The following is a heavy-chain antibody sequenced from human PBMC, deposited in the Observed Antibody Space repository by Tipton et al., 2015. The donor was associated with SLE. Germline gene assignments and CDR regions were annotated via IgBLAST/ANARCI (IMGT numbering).Heavy chain of an antibody. V-gene: IGHV4-59*12. CDR2: IHDDGTT. D-gene: IGHD2-8*01. J-gene: IGHJ4*02. CDR3: ATLGYCSHEVCYTGIES. CDR1: GGSSSGNY. Sequence: TLSLTCTVSGGSSSGNYWSWIRQPPGKGLEWIGFIHDDGTTNYNPSLERRLTISIESPNSQFSLKLGSVTAADTAVYYCATLGYCSHEVCYTGIESWGQGSLVTVSS.